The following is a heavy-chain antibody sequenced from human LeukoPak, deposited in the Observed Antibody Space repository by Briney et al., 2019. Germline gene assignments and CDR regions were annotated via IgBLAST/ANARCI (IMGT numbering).Heavy chain of an antibody. J-gene: IGHJ5*02. V-gene: IGHV1-69*05. CDR1: GGTFSSYA. Sequence: SVKVSCKASGGTFSSYAISWVRQAPGQGLELMGGIIPIFGTANYAQKFQGRVTITTDESTSTAYMELSSLRSEDTAVYYCARDTIDSSSWFNWFDPWGQGTLVTVSS. CDR3: ARDTIDSSSWFNWFDP. D-gene: IGHD6-13*01. CDR2: IIPIFGTA.